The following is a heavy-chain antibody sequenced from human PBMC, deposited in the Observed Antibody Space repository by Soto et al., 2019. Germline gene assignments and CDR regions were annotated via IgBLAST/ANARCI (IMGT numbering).Heavy chain of an antibody. CDR1: GGTFSSYA. V-gene: IGHV1-69*13. J-gene: IGHJ6*02. CDR3: AREGRADYYGMDV. D-gene: IGHD6-19*01. Sequence: SVKVSCKASGGTFSSYAISWVRQAPGQGLEWMGGIIPIFGTANYAQKFQGRVTITADESTSTAYMELSSLRSEDTAVYFCAREGRADYYGMDVWGQGTTVTVSS. CDR2: IIPIFGTA.